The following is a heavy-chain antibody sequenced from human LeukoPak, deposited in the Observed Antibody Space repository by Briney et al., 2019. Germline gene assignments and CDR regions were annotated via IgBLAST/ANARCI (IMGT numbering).Heavy chain of an antibody. CDR3: ARVGDYALKD. J-gene: IGHJ4*02. CDR2: IYTSGST. Sequence: SETLSLTCTVSGGSISTYYWSWIRQPAGKGLEWIGHIYTSGSTNYNPSLKSRVTMSVDTSKNQFYLKVTSVTAADTAMYYCARVGDYALKDWGQGTLVTVSS. D-gene: IGHD4-17*01. V-gene: IGHV4-4*07. CDR1: GGSISTYY.